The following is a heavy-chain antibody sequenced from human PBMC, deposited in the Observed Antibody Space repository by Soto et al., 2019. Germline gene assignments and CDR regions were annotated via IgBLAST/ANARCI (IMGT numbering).Heavy chain of an antibody. CDR2: ISSSSSYI. V-gene: IGHV3-21*01. D-gene: IGHD3-3*01. CDR1: GFTFSSYS. J-gene: IGHJ4*02. Sequence: PGGSLRLSCAASGFTFSSYSMNWVRQAPGKGLEWVSSISSSSSYIYYADSVKGRFTISRDNAKNSLYLQMNSLRAEDTAVYYCARAGVLRFLEWLSPQDFDYWGQGTLVTVSS. CDR3: ARAGVLRFLEWLSPQDFDY.